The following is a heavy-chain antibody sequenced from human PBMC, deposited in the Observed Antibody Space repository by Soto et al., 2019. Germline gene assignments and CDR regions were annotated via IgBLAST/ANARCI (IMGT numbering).Heavy chain of an antibody. V-gene: IGHV4-30-4*01. CDR3: ARVVVVAATPSWFDP. D-gene: IGHD2-15*01. CDR2: IHYTGST. CDR1: GGSISSGAYF. J-gene: IGHJ5*02. Sequence: PWETLSLTCTVSGGSISSGAYFWSWIRQSPGKGLEWIGYIHYTGSTYYNPSLKSRVTLSVDTSKDQFSLKLTSVTAADTAVYYCARVVVVAATPSWFDPWGQGTLVTVSS.